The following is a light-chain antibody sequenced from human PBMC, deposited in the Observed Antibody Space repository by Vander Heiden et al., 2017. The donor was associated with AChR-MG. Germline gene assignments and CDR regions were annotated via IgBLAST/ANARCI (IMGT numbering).Light chain of an antibody. CDR2: GAS. CDR3: EQYGGSPLFT. Sequence: EIVLTQSPGTLSLSPGDTATLSCRASQSVSSSYLAWYQQKPGQAPRLLIYGASTRATGIPDRFSGSGYGTDFTLTISRLEPEDFAMYYCEQYGGSPLFTFDHGTTVDIK. J-gene: IGKJ3*01. V-gene: IGKV3-20*01. CDR1: QSVSSSY.